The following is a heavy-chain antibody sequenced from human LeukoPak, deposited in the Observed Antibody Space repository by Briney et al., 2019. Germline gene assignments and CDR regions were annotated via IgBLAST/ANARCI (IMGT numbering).Heavy chain of an antibody. CDR3: TRGVGQQLIPPDY. D-gene: IGHD6-13*01. V-gene: IGHV3-49*03. Sequence: GGSLRLSCTASGFTFGDYAMSWFRQAPGKGLEWVGLIRSKTYGGTTGYAASVKDTFTISRDDSKSVVYLQMNSLKTEDTAFYYCTRGVGQQLIPPDYWGQGTLVTVSS. J-gene: IGHJ4*02. CDR1: GFTFGDYA. CDR2: IRSKTYGGTT.